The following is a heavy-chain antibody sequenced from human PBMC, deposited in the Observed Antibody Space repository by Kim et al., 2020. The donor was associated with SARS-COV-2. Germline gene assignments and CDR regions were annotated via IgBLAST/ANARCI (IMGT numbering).Heavy chain of an antibody. CDR2: IYYSGST. Sequence: SETLSLTCTVSGGSISSSSYYWGWIRQPPGKGLEWIGSIYYSGSTYYNPSLKSRVTISVDTSKNQFSLMLSFVTAAATAVYYCASIAAAGTYYYYYGMDVWGQGTTVTVSS. D-gene: IGHD6-13*01. CDR1: GGSISSSSYY. CDR3: ASIAAAGTYYYYYGMDV. V-gene: IGHV4-39*01. J-gene: IGHJ6*02.